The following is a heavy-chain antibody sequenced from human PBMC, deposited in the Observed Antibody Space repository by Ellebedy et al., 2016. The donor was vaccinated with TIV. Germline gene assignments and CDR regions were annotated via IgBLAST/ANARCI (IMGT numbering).Heavy chain of an antibody. CDR1: GYSFTSYW. V-gene: IGHV5-10-1*01. J-gene: IGHJ3*01. CDR2: IDPSDSYT. CDR3: ARHLVGATGTSAFDF. Sequence: GESLKISXKGSGYSFTSYWISWVRQMPGKGLEWMGRIDPSDSYTNYSPSFQGHVTISADKSISTAYLQWSSLKASDTAMYYCARHLVGATGTSAFDFWGQGTMVTVSS. D-gene: IGHD1-26*01.